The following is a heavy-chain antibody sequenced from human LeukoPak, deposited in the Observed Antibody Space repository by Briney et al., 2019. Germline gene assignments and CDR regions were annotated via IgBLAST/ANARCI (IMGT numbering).Heavy chain of an antibody. CDR1: GLTFSTYC. J-gene: IGHJ4*02. CDR2: IKEDGSEK. D-gene: IGHD3-3*01. V-gene: IGHV3-7*04. CDR3: ARDTGLRNTVFGHRGVYFDY. Sequence: GGSLRLTCAASGLTFSTYCMSWVRQAPGKGLEWVANIKEDGSEKYYVDSVKGRFTISRDNAKKSLYLQMNSLRAEDTAVYYCARDTGLRNTVFGHRGVYFDYWGQGTLVTVSS.